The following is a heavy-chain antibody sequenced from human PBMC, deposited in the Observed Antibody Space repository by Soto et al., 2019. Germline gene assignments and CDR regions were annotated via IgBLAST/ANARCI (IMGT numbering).Heavy chain of an antibody. D-gene: IGHD3-10*01. CDR1: GYSFTSYW. Sequence: RGESLKISCKGSGYSFTSYWIGWVRQMPGKGLEWMGIIYPGDSDTRYSPSFQGQVTISADKSITTAYLQWSSLKASDTAMYYCARHERLDISYGSGSHLDYWGQGTLVTVSS. CDR2: IYPGDSDT. J-gene: IGHJ4*02. CDR3: ARHERLDISYGSGSHLDY. V-gene: IGHV5-51*01.